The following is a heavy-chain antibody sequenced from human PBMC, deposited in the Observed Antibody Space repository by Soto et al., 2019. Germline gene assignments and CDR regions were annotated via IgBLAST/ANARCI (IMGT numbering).Heavy chain of an antibody. Sequence: QVQLQESGPGLVKPSETLSLTCTVSVSGGSVSTGVHYWSWVRQPPGKGLEWIGYIYYSGSTNYNPSLKSRVTISVDTSKNQFSLKLTSVTAADTAVYYCARGYYTSWYWFDRWGRGTLVTVSS. D-gene: IGHD6-13*01. CDR1: GGSVSTGVHY. CDR2: IYYSGST. J-gene: IGHJ2*01. CDR3: ARGYYTSWYWFDR. V-gene: IGHV4-61*08.